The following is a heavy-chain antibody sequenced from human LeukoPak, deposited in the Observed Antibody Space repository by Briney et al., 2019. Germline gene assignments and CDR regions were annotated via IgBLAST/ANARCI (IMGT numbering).Heavy chain of an antibody. D-gene: IGHD5-12*01. Sequence: PGGSLRLSCAASGFTFSSYAMSWVRQAPGKGLEWVSAISGSGGSTYYADSVKGRFTISRDNSKNTLYLQMNRLRAEDTAVYYCAKHIGKWLRLGGDYWGQGTLVTVSS. CDR1: GFTFSSYA. CDR2: ISGSGGST. V-gene: IGHV3-23*01. J-gene: IGHJ4*02. CDR3: AKHIGKWLRLGGDY.